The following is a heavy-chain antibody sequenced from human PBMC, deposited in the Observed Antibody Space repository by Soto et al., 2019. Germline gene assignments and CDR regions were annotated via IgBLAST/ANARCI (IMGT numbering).Heavy chain of an antibody. CDR1: GFTFSAYA. Sequence: PGGSLRLSCAASGFTFSAYAMNWVRQAPGKGLEWVAAISGSGGGTYYADSVKGRFTISRDNSDNTLFLQMNNLRAEDTALYYCAKDVTKYGYYFHYWGQGTPVTVSS. CDR2: ISGSGGGT. D-gene: IGHD2-8*01. CDR3: AKDVTKYGYYFHY. J-gene: IGHJ4*02. V-gene: IGHV3-23*01.